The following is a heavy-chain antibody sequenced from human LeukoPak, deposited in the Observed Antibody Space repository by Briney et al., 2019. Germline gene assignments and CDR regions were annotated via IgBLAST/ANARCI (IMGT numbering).Heavy chain of an antibody. CDR2: IYFSGST. V-gene: IGHV4-59*01. CDR3: ARRGETTTSFDY. Sequence: SETLSLTCTVSGGSISSYYWSWIRQPPGKGLELIGYIYFSGSTNYNPSLKSRVTISVDTSKNQFSLKLGSLTAADTAVYYCARRGETTTSFDYWGQGTLVTVSS. J-gene: IGHJ4*02. CDR1: GGSISSYY. D-gene: IGHD4-17*01.